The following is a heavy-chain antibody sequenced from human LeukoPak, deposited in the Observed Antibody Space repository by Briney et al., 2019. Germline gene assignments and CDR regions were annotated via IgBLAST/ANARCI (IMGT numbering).Heavy chain of an antibody. Sequence: GGSLRLSCAASKFTFSIYGMHWVRQAPGKGLEWVAVISFDGNNKYYADSVKGRFTISRDNSKNTLYLQMNSLRAEDTAVYYCAKGRAVEVVAAFNYWGQGTVVTVSS. V-gene: IGHV3-30*18. CDR3: AKGRAVEVVAAFNY. CDR1: KFTFSIYG. CDR2: ISFDGNNK. J-gene: IGHJ4*02. D-gene: IGHD2-15*01.